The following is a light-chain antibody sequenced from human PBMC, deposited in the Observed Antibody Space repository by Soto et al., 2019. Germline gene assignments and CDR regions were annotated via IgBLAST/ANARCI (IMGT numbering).Light chain of an antibody. CDR1: SSNIGAGSD. CDR3: QSYDTSLRVWV. V-gene: IGLV1-40*01. Sequence: QSVLTQPPSVSGAPGQRGTISCTGSSSNIGAGSDVHWYQQFPGTAPKFLINGNTNRPSGVPDRFSVSKSGTSASLAITGLQAEDEADYYCQSYDTSLRVWVFGGGTKVTVL. CDR2: GNT. J-gene: IGLJ3*02.